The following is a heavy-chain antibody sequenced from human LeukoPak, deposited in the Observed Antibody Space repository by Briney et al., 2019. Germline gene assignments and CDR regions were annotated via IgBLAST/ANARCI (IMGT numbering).Heavy chain of an antibody. CDR2: IYPGDSDT. CDR3: ARQSDPYYDFWSGYFQPPYYYYYGMDV. CDR1: GYSFISYW. D-gene: IGHD3-3*01. Sequence: GESLKISCKGSGYSFISYWIGWVRQMPGKGLEWMGIIYPGDSDTRYSPSFQGQVTISADKSISTAYLQWSSLKASDTAMYYCARQSDPYYDFWSGYFQPPYYYYYGMDVWGQGTTVTVSS. V-gene: IGHV5-51*01. J-gene: IGHJ6*02.